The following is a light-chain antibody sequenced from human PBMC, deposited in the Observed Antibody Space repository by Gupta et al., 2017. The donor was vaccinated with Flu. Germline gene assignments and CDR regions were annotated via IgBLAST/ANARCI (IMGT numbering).Light chain of an antibody. J-gene: IGLJ2*01. V-gene: IGLV2-23*02. CDR1: PSDIGTYNL. CDR3: SSYAGSRNFRV. CDR2: EVT. Sequence: INLSCTGTPSDIGTYNLVSWLQQFPGKAPQLILFEVTKRPSGVSPRFSGTKSGNTASLTISGLQAEDEAVYYCSSYAGSRNFRVLGGGNKLTVL.